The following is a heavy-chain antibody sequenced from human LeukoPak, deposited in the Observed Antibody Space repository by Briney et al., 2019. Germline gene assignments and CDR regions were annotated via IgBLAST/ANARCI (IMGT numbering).Heavy chain of an antibody. Sequence: GGSLRLSCAASGFTFSIYAMSWVRQAPGKGLQWVSSITSRGESTWYVDSVKGRFTITRDNSENTLYLQMHSLRAEDTAVYYCAGSGWYGYYFDFWGQGTLVTVPS. J-gene: IGHJ4*02. V-gene: IGHV3-23*01. CDR2: ITSRGEST. CDR1: GFTFSIYA. D-gene: IGHD6-19*01. CDR3: AGSGWYGYYFDF.